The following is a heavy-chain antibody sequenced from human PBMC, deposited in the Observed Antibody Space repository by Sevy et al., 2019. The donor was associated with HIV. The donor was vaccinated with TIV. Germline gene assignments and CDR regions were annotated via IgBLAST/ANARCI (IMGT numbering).Heavy chain of an antibody. CDR3: VRAIQLAASY. V-gene: IGHV3-7*01. CDR2: INPDGSKI. CDR1: AINIRDYW. Sequence: GGSLRLSCEASAINIRDYWMNWVRQAPGNGLEWVANINPDGSKIYYADSVKGRFTISRDYAKNSVFLQMTSLRAEDTAVYYCVRAIQLAASYWGQRMLVTVSS. D-gene: IGHD2-15*01. J-gene: IGHJ4*02.